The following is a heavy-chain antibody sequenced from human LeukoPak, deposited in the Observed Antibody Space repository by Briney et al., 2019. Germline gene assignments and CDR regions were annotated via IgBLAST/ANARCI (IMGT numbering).Heavy chain of an antibody. CDR2: IYHSGST. CDR3: ARGDFYSWEYYFDY. CDR1: GDSISSGGYY. Sequence: PSETLSLTCTVSGDSISSGGYYWSWIRQPPGEGLEWIGYIYHSGSTYYNPSLKSRVTISVDTSKNQFSLKLTSVTAADTAVYYCARGDFYSWEYYFDYWGQGTLVTVSS. J-gene: IGHJ4*02. V-gene: IGHV4-30-2*01. D-gene: IGHD2-15*01.